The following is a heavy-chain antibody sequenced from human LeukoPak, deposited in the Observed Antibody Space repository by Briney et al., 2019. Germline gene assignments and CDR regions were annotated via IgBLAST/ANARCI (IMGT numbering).Heavy chain of an antibody. V-gene: IGHV4-34*01. CDR2: INHSGST. CDR1: GGSFSGYY. J-gene: IGHJ5*02. CDR3: ARAVGYFDDWFDP. D-gene: IGHD3-9*01. Sequence: SETLSLTCAVYGGSFSGYYWSWIRQPPGKGLEWIGEINHSGSTNYNPSLKSRVTISVDTSKNQFSLKLSSVTAADTAVYYCARAVGYFDDWFDPWGQGTLVTVSS.